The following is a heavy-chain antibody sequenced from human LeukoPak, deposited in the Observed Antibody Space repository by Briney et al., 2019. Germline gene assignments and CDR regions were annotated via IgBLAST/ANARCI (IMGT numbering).Heavy chain of an antibody. CDR3: ARDVAAAGTFGDH. CDR2: LNPDGGST. Sequence: ASVKLSCKASGYIFSRYYMHWVRQAPGQGLEWMGILNPDGGSTGYSQRFQDRITMTMDTSTNSFYMELRSLTSDDTAFYYCARDVAAAGTFGDHWGQGTLVTVSS. CDR1: GYIFSRYY. J-gene: IGHJ4*02. V-gene: IGHV1-46*01. D-gene: IGHD6-13*01.